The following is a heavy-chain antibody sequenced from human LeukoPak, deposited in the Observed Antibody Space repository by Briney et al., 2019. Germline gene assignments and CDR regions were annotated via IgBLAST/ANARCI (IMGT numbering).Heavy chain of an antibody. V-gene: IGHV3-66*01. J-gene: IGHJ3*02. CDR1: GFTVSSNY. Sequence: PGGSLRLSCAASGFTVSSNYMSWVRQAPGKGLEWVSVIYSGGSTYYADSVKGRFTISRDNSKNTLYLQMNSLRAEDTAVYYCARGDYGDPDAFDIWGQGTMVTVPS. CDR2: IYSGGST. D-gene: IGHD4-17*01. CDR3: ARGDYGDPDAFDI.